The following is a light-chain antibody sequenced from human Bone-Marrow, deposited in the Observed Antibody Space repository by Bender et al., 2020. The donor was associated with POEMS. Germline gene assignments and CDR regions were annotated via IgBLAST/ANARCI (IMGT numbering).Light chain of an antibody. CDR2: DVN. CDR3: SSYTRSSTLGV. J-gene: IGLJ3*02. CDR1: SSDVDDSKY. V-gene: IGLV2-8*01. Sequence: QSALTQPPSASGSPGQSVTISCTGISSDVDDSKYVAWYRQHPGKGPKLIIYDVNKRPSGVPDRFSGSASGDTASLTVSGLQAEDEADYYCSSYTRSSTLGVFGGGTKVTVL.